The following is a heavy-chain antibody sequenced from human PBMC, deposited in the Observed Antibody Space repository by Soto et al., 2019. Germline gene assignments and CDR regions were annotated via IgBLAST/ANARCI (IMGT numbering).Heavy chain of an antibody. CDR1: GLTFSNYE. V-gene: IGHV3-48*03. CDR3: ARNPSGQWVVPLYCDL. CDR2: ISGSGSTV. Sequence: GSLRLSCEVSGLTFSNYEMNWVRQAPGKGLEWVSYISGSGSTVYYADSVKGRFTISRDNAKNSVYLQINTLRVEDTAIYYCARNPSGQWVVPLYCDLWGQGTLVTVSS. J-gene: IGHJ4*02. D-gene: IGHD6-19*01.